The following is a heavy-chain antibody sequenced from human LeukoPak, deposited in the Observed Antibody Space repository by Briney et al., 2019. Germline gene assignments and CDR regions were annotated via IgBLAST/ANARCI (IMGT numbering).Heavy chain of an antibody. CDR1: GGSISSSSYY. J-gene: IGHJ3*02. CDR2: IYYSGST. D-gene: IGHD4-23*01. V-gene: IGHV4-39*07. CDR3: ARDEGGNSLAGAFDI. Sequence: ASETLSLTCTVSGGSISSSSYYWGWIRQPPGKGLEWIGSIYYSGSTYYNPSLKSRVTISVDTSKNQFSLKLSSVTAADTAVYYCARDEGGNSLAGAFDIWGQGTMVTVSS.